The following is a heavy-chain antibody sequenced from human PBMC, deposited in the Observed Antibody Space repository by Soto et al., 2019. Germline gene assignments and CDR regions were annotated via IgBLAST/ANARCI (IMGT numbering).Heavy chain of an antibody. CDR3: AKDIVATIGGSSNY. CDR2: ISGSGGST. V-gene: IGHV3-23*01. J-gene: IGHJ4*02. D-gene: IGHD5-12*01. Sequence: GGSLRLSCAASGFTFSSYAMSWVRQAPGKGLEWVSAISGSGGSTYYADSVKGRFTISRDNSKNTLYLQMNSLRAEDTAVYYCAKDIVATIGGSSNYWGQGTLVTVSS. CDR1: GFTFSSYA.